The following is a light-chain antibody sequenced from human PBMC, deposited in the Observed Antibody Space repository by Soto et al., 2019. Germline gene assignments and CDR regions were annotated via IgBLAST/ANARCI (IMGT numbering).Light chain of an antibody. J-gene: IGKJ1*01. CDR2: DAS. Sequence: EIVLTQSPAPLSLSPGERATLSCRASQSIDTYLAWYQQKPGQAPRLLIYDASNRATGISARFSGSGSGTDFTLTISSLEPEDFAVYYCQQRSNWPRTFGQGTKVDIK. CDR1: QSIDTY. V-gene: IGKV3-11*01. CDR3: QQRSNWPRT.